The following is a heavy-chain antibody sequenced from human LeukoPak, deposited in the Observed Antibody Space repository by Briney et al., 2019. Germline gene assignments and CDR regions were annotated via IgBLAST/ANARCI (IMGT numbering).Heavy chain of an antibody. J-gene: IGHJ4*02. V-gene: IGHV3-48*03. D-gene: IGHD2-2*01. Sequence: SGGSLRLSCAASGFTFSSYEMNWVRQAPGKGLEWVSYISSSGSTIYYADSVKGRFTISRDNAKNSLYLQMNSLRAEGTAVYYCARDLLVPAAYGGVDYWGQGTLVTVSS. CDR2: ISSSGSTI. CDR3: ARDLLVPAAYGGVDY. CDR1: GFTFSSYE.